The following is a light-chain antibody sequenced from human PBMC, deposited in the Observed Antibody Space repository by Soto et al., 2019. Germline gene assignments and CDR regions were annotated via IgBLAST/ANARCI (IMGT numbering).Light chain of an antibody. J-gene: IGKJ1*01. CDR3: QQYGSPTT. V-gene: IGKV3-20*01. CDR2: GAS. Sequence: EIVLTQSPGTLSLSPGERATLSCRASQSVSSSYLAWYQQKPGQAPRLLIYGASSRATGIPDRFSGSGSGTDFTLTISRLEPEDFAVYYCQQYGSPTTFGQGTKVDNK. CDR1: QSVSSSY.